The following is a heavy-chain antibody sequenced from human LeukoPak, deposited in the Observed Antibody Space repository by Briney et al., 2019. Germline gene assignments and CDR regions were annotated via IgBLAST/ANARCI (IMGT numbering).Heavy chain of an antibody. Sequence: PSETLCLTCAVYGGSFSGYYWSWIRQPPGEGLEWVGEINHSGSTNYNPSLKSRVTISVDTSKNQFSLKLSSVTAADTAVYYCARGTSVFGVVKNNWFDPWGQGTLVTVSS. D-gene: IGHD3-3*01. CDR1: GGSFSGYY. V-gene: IGHV4-34*01. CDR3: ARGTSVFGVVKNNWFDP. J-gene: IGHJ5*02. CDR2: INHSGST.